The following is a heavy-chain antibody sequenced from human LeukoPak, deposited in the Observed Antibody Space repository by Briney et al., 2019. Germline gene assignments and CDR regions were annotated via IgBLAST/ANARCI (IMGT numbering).Heavy chain of an antibody. Sequence: PGESLKISCKVSGYTFTTYWIGWVRQMPGKGLEWMGIIYPADSDTRYSPSFQGQVTISVDKSISTAYLQWSSLKASDTAICYCAGRGTGTTLAFDYWGQGTLVTVSS. D-gene: IGHD1-1*01. CDR1: GYTFTTYW. V-gene: IGHV5-51*01. CDR2: IYPADSDT. CDR3: AGRGTGTTLAFDY. J-gene: IGHJ4*02.